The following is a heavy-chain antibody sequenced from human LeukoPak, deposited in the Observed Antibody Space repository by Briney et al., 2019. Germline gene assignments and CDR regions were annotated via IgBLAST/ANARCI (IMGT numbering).Heavy chain of an antibody. Sequence: PGGSLRLSCAASGFTFSSYWMSWVRQAPGKGLEWVANIKQGGSEKYYVDSVKGRFTISRDNAKNSLYLQMNSLRAEDTAVYYCARITYCGGDCYAPIAPDFDYWGQGTLVTVSS. CDR3: ARITYCGGDCYAPIAPDFDY. V-gene: IGHV3-7*01. J-gene: IGHJ4*02. CDR1: GFTFSSYW. D-gene: IGHD2-21*02. CDR2: IKQGGSEK.